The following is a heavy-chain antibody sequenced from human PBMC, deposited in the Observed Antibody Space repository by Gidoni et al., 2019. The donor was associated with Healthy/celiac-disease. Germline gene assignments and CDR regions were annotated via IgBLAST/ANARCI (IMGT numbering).Heavy chain of an antibody. V-gene: IGHV4-31*03. J-gene: IGHJ4*02. CDR2: IYYSGST. Sequence: QVQLQESGPGLVKPSQTLSLTCTVSGCSISSGGYYWSWISQHPGKGLEWIGYIYYSGSTYSNPSLKSRVTISVDTSKNQFSLKLSSVTAADTAVYYCARGLSMVRGVIPFDYWGQGTLVTVSS. D-gene: IGHD3-10*01. CDR1: GCSISSGGYY. CDR3: ARGLSMVRGVIPFDY.